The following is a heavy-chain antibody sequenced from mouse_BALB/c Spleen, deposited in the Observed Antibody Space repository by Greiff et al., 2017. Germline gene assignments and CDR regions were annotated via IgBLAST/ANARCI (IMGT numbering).Heavy chain of an antibody. Sequence: EVQRVESGGDLVKPGGSLKLSCAASGFTFSSYGMSWVRQTPDKRLEWVATISSGGSYTYYPDSVKGRFTISRDNAKNTLYLQMSSLKSEDTAMYYCARGKDYDAGSYFDYWGQGTTLTVSS. CDR3: ARGKDYDAGSYFDY. CDR1: GFTFSSYG. CDR2: ISSGGSYT. D-gene: IGHD2-4*01. J-gene: IGHJ2*01. V-gene: IGHV5-6*01.